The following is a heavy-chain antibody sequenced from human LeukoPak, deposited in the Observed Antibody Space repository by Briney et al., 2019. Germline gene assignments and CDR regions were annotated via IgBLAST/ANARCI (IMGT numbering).Heavy chain of an antibody. CDR1: GGSISSYY. J-gene: IGHJ6*03. CDR2: IYTSGST. V-gene: IGHV4-4*07. Sequence: SETLSLTCTVSGGSISSYYWSWIRQPAGKGLEWIGRIYTSGSTNYNPSLKSRVTMSVDTSKNQFSLKLSSVTAADTAVYYCGGQYYYSYYMDVWGKGTTVTVSS. CDR3: GGQYYYSYYMDV.